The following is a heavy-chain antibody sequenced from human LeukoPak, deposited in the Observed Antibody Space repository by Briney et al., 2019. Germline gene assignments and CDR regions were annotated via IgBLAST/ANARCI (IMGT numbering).Heavy chain of an antibody. CDR3: ARSREIVPAVPRAFDI. D-gene: IGHD2-2*01. J-gene: IGHJ3*02. V-gene: IGHV5-51*01. CDR1: GYSFTSYW. CDR2: IYPGDSDT. Sequence: GESLKISFKGSGYSFTSYWIGWVRQMPGKGLGWMGIIYPGDSDTRYSPSFQGQVTISADKSISTAYLQWSSLKASDTAMYYCARSREIVPAVPRAFDIWGQGTMVTVSS.